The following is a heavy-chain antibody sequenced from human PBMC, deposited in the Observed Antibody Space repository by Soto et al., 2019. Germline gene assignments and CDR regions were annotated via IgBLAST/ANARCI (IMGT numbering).Heavy chain of an antibody. Sequence: SETLSLTYTVSGGYISSGGYYWSWIRQHPGKGLEWIGYIYYSGSTYYNPSLKSRVTISVDTSKNQFSLKLSSVTAADTAVYYCARVDRCSSTSCLYGMDVWGQGTTVTVSS. D-gene: IGHD2-2*01. V-gene: IGHV4-31*03. CDR2: IYYSGST. CDR3: ARVDRCSSTSCLYGMDV. CDR1: GGYISSGGYY. J-gene: IGHJ6*02.